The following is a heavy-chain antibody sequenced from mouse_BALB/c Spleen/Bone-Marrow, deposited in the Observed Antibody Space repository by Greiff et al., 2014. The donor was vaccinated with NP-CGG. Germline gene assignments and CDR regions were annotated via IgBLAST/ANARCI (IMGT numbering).Heavy chain of an antibody. CDR1: GYTFTRYW. CDR2: IDPSDSET. Sequence: VQLQQSGAELVKPGAPVKLSCKASGYTFTRYWMNWVKQRPGRGLEWIGRIDPSDSETHYNQKFKDKATLTVDKSSSTAYIQHSSLTSEDSAVYYCARDGNYYFDYWGQGTTLTVSS. D-gene: IGHD2-1*01. V-gene: IGHV1-69*02. J-gene: IGHJ2*01. CDR3: ARDGNYYFDY.